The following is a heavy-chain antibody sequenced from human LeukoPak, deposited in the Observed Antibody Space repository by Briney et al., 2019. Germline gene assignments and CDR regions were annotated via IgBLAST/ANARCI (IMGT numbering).Heavy chain of an antibody. CDR1: GFPFSSYS. D-gene: IGHD2-2*01. Sequence: GGSLRLSCAASGFPFSSYSMNWVRQAPGKGLEWVSSISSGTSFIYYADSVKGRFTISRDNAKNSLYLQMNSLRAEDTAVYYCARESCSSTSCYLGYWGQGTLVTVSS. CDR3: ARESCSSTSCYLGY. J-gene: IGHJ4*02. CDR2: ISSGTSFI. V-gene: IGHV3-21*01.